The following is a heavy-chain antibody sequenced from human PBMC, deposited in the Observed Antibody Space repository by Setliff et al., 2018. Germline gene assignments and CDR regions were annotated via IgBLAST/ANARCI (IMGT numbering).Heavy chain of an antibody. V-gene: IGHV3-33*08. CDR3: ARTCSGSGCYAGLES. CDR2: IWDDGGNK. CDR1: GFTFSTYR. D-gene: IGHD2-15*01. J-gene: IGHJ4*02. Sequence: SLRLSCAAPGFTFSTYRMHWVRQAPGKGLEWVAVIWDDGGNKYHADSVKGRFTISRDNSKNTLYLQMNSLRPEDTAVYYCARTCSGSGCYAGLESWGQGTPVTVSS.